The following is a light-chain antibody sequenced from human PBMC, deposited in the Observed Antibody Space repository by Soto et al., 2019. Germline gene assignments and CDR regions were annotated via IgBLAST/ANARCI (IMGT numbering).Light chain of an antibody. CDR1: QSISSN. Sequence: DILMTQSPATLSVSPGERATLSCRASQSISSNVGWYQQKPGQAPRLLIYGASNRATGIPARFSGSGSGTEFTLTISSLQSEDSAVYFCQQYKTWRQISFGQGTRLEIK. J-gene: IGKJ5*01. CDR2: GAS. CDR3: QQYKTWRQIS. V-gene: IGKV3-15*01.